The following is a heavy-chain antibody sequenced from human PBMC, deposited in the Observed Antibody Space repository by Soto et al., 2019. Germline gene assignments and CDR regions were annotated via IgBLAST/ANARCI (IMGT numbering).Heavy chain of an antibody. CDR2: IYYRGTT. Sequence: PSETLSLTCTVSGGSISSSSYYWGWIRQPPGKGLEWIGNIYYRGTTYYNPSLKSRVTISVDTSKNQFSLKLASVTAADTAVYYCARDYGDYQFDYWGQGTRVTVSS. V-gene: IGHV4-39*02. D-gene: IGHD4-17*01. CDR1: GGSISSSSYY. J-gene: IGHJ4*02. CDR3: ARDYGDYQFDY.